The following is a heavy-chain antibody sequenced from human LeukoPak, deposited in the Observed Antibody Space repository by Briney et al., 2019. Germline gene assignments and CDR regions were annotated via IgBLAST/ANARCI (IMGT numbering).Heavy chain of an antibody. CDR1: GFTFSSNG. J-gene: IGHJ4*02. CDR2: IRYDGSQK. Sequence: GGSLRLSCAASGFTFSSNGMHWVRQAPGKGLEWVATIRYDGSQKYYADSVKGRFTISRDNSKNTLYVQMNSLRADDTAVYYCARLVGARGGYFDYWGQGTLVTVSS. CDR3: ARLVGARGGYFDY. V-gene: IGHV3-33*01. D-gene: IGHD1-26*01.